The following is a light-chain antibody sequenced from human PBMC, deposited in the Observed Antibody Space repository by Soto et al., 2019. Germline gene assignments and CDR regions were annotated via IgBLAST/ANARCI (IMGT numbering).Light chain of an antibody. CDR2: WAS. J-gene: IGKJ1*01. CDR3: QQYYDSPRT. Sequence: IVMTQSPDSLAVSLGERATINCKSTQSLLYRSNNKNYLAWYQQKPRQPPTLLIYWASTRESGVPDRFSGSGSGTDFTLTLNSLQPEDVAVYYCQQYYDSPRTFGQGTRVEI. CDR1: QSLLYRSNNKNY. V-gene: IGKV4-1*01.